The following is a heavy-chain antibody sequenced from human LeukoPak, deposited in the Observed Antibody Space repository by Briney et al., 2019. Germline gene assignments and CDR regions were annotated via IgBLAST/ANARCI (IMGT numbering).Heavy chain of an antibody. V-gene: IGHV4-59*01. Sequence: SETLSLTCTVSGGSISNYYWSWTRQPPGKGLEWIGYIYYSGTTNYNPSLKSRVTISVDTSKNQFSLKLNSVTAADTAVYYCARGVYIAAAQYGYWGQGTLVTVSS. D-gene: IGHD6-13*01. CDR1: GGSISNYY. CDR3: ARGVYIAAAQYGY. J-gene: IGHJ4*02. CDR2: IYYSGTT.